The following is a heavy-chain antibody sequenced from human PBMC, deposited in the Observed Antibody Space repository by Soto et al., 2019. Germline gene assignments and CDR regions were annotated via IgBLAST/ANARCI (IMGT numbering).Heavy chain of an antibody. Sequence: GASVKVSCKASGGTFSSYAISWVRQAPGQGLEWMGGIIPIFGTANYAQKFQGRVTITADESTSTAYMELRSLRSDDTAVYYCARVGAAAGTGVNWFDPWGQGTLVTVSS. CDR1: GGTFSSYA. V-gene: IGHV1-69*13. CDR2: IIPIFGTA. J-gene: IGHJ5*02. CDR3: ARVGAAAGTGVNWFDP. D-gene: IGHD6-13*01.